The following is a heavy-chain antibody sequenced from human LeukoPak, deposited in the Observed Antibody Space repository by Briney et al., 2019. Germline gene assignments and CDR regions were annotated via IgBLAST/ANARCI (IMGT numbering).Heavy chain of an antibody. CDR3: ATGIPMTSGWYYFDY. J-gene: IGHJ4*02. CDR1: GGSLSSYF. V-gene: IGHV4-4*07. D-gene: IGHD6-19*01. Sequence: SETLSLTCTVPGGSLSSYFCSWIRQPAGKGLEWIGLIYIIGYTNYNPSLNSRVTMSVATSKTHLPLKLSSVTAADTAGYYCATGIPMTSGWYYFDYWGQGTPVTVSS. CDR2: IYIIGYT.